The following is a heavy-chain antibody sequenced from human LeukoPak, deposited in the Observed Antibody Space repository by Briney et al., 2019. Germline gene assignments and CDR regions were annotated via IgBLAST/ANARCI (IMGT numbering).Heavy chain of an antibody. CDR3: ARDKPPFDY. Sequence: GGSLRLSCAASGFIFSNYGMNWVRQAPGKGLEWVAAISASGSATYYADSVKGRFTISRDNAKNSLYLQMNGLRAEDTAVYYCARDKPPFDYWGQGTLVTVSS. J-gene: IGHJ4*02. V-gene: IGHV3-21*01. CDR1: GFIFSNYG. CDR2: ISASGSAT.